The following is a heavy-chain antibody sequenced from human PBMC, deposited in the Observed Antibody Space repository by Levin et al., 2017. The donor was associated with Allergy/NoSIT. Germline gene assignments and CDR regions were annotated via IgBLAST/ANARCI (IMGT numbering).Heavy chain of an antibody. CDR1: GFPFSSYA. J-gene: IGHJ3*02. V-gene: IGHV3-23*01. Sequence: LSLTCAASGFPFSSYAMSWVRPAPGKGLEWVSAISGSGGSTYYADSVKGRFTISRDNSKNTLYLQMNSLRAEDTAVYYCAKDLGSRDAFDIWGQGTMVTVSS. CDR2: ISGSGGST. D-gene: IGHD6-13*01. CDR3: AKDLGSRDAFDI.